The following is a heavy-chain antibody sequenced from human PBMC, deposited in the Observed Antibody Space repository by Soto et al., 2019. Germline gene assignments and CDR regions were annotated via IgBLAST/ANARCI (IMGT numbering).Heavy chain of an antibody. CDR2: VYYSGST. J-gene: IGHJ4*02. D-gene: IGHD3-22*01. CDR3: ARYYDSSGTYYFDD. Sequence: QLQLQESGPGLVKPSETLSLICTVSGGSISGRSYYWGWIRHPPGKGLDWIGNVYYSGSTYYNQSLKTRVTISVDTSKNQFSLKLSSVTAADTAVYYCARYYDSSGTYYFDDWGQGTLVTVSS. CDR1: GGSISGRSYY. V-gene: IGHV4-39*01.